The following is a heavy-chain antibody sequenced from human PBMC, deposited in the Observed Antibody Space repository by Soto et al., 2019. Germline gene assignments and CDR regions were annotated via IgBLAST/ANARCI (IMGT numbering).Heavy chain of an antibody. J-gene: IGHJ6*03. Sequence: SETLSLTCAVYGGSFSGYYWSWIRQPPGKGLEWIGEINHSGSTNYNPSLKSRVTISVDTSKNQFSLKLSSVTAADTAVYYCARGRGGCSSTSCYVNYYYYMDVWGKGTTVTVSS. D-gene: IGHD2-2*01. CDR3: ARGRGGCSSTSCYVNYYYYMDV. CDR1: GGSFSGYY. V-gene: IGHV4-34*01. CDR2: INHSGST.